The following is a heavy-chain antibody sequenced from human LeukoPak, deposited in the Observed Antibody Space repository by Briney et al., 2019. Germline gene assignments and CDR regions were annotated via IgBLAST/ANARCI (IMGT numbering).Heavy chain of an antibody. D-gene: IGHD3-3*01. J-gene: IGHJ4*02. Sequence: GGSLRLSCAASGFTVSSNYMSWVRQAPGKGLEWVSVIYSGGSTYYADSVKGRFTISRDNSKNTLYLQMNSLRAEDTAVYYCARVFRRFLEWRRQGGYFDYWGQGTLVTVSS. CDR1: GFTVSSNY. CDR2: IYSGGST. V-gene: IGHV3-53*01. CDR3: ARVFRRFLEWRRQGGYFDY.